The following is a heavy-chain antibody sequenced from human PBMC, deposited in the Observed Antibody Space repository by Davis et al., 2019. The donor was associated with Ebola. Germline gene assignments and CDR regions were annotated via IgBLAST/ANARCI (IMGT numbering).Heavy chain of an antibody. CDR1: GGSISGYY. CDR3: ARGGYGSGSYKYRNWFDP. CDR2: INHSGST. Sequence: SETLSLTCTVSGGSISGYYWSWIRQPPGKGLEWIGEINHSGSTNYNPSLKSRVTISVDTSKNQFSLKLSSVTAADTAVYYCARGGYGSGSYKYRNWFDPWGQGTLVTVSS. V-gene: IGHV4-34*01. J-gene: IGHJ5*02. D-gene: IGHD3-10*01.